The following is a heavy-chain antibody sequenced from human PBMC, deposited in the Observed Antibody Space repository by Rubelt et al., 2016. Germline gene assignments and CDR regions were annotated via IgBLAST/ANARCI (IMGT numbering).Heavy chain of an antibody. CDR1: GAPIGGYY. J-gene: IGHJ6*02. CDR3: ARQYCSSTSCYDYYGMDV. CDR2: VFYGGST. Sequence: QVQLQESGPGLVKPSETLSLTCTVSGAPIGGYYWTWIRQPPGKGLEWIGYVFYGGSTKYNSSLKSRVTLSVDTSKNQFSLKLRSVTAADTAVYYWARQYCSSTSCYDYYGMDVWGQGTTVTVSS. D-gene: IGHD2-2*01. V-gene: IGHV4-59*12.